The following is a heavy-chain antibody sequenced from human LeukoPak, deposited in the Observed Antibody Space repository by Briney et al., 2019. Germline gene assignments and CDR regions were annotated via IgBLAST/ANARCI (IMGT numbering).Heavy chain of an antibody. D-gene: IGHD3-16*01. CDR2: MYKSGSTRST. CDR3: ARVGGVPLGAFDI. CDR1: GGSISSYY. Sequence: SETLSLTCTVSGGSISSYYWSWIRQPPGKGLEWIGYMYKSGSTRSTNHNPSLKSRVTLSVDTSKNEFSLKLTSVTAADTAVYYCARVGGVPLGAFDIWGQGTMVTASS. V-gene: IGHV4-59*01. J-gene: IGHJ3*02.